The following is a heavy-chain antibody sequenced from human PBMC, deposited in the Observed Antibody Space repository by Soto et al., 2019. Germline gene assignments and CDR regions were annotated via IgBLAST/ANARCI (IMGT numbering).Heavy chain of an antibody. Sequence: VQLLVSGGGLVQPGGSLRLSCAASGFTFSSYAMNWVRQAPGKGLEWVAVISYDGSNKYYADSVKGRFTISRDNSKNTLYLQMNSLRAEDTAVYYCARVEAYDSSGYFDYWGQGTLVTV. V-gene: IGHV3-30-3*01. D-gene: IGHD3-22*01. CDR2: ISYDGSNK. CDR1: GFTFSSYA. J-gene: IGHJ4*02. CDR3: ARVEAYDSSGYFDY.